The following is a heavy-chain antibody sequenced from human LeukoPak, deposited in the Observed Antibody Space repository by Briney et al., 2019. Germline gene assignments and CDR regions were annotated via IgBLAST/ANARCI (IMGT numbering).Heavy chain of an antibody. J-gene: IGHJ2*01. CDR1: GFTVSSNY. D-gene: IGHD3-22*01. V-gene: IGHV3-53*01. CDR2: VYSGGST. Sequence: GGSLRLSCAASGFTVSSNYMSWVRQAPGKGLEWVSVVYSGGSTYYADSVKGRFTISRDNSKNTLYLQMNSLRAEDTAVYYCARDSRVYYDSSGTALNWYFDLWGRGTLVTVSS. CDR3: ARDSRVYYDSSGTALNWYFDL.